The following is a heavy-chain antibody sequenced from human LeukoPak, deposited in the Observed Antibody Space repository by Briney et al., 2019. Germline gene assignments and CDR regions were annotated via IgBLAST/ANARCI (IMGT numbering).Heavy chain of an antibody. D-gene: IGHD3-22*01. Sequence: PSETLSLTCAVYGGSFSGYYWSWIRQPPGKGLEWIGEINHSGSTNYNPSLKSRVTISVDTSKNQFSLKLSSVTAADTAVYYCASSYYYDSSGYRDWGQGTLVTVSS. V-gene: IGHV4-34*01. CDR1: GGSFSGYY. CDR3: ASSYYYDSSGYRD. J-gene: IGHJ4*02. CDR2: INHSGST.